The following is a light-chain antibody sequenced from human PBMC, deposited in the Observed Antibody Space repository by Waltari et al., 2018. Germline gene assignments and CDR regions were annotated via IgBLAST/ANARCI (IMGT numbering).Light chain of an antibody. CDR3: MQSTKDPRT. CDR2: KVT. J-gene: IGKJ1*01. V-gene: IGKV2D-29*02. Sequence: DIVMTQTPLSLPVTPGEPASISCRSSQSLLHSNGNTYLHWYLQKPGQSPRLLIYKVTNRESGVPDRFSGSGSGTDFTLKISRVEPEDVGIYYCMQSTKDPRTFGQGTKVEIQ. CDR1: QSLLHSNGNTY.